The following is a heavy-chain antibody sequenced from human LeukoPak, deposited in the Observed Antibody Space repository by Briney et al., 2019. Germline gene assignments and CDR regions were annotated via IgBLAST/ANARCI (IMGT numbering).Heavy chain of an antibody. CDR3: ARDPDSSSFDY. D-gene: IGHD6-13*01. J-gene: IGHJ4*02. CDR2: IRYDGTVK. Sequence: PGGSLRLSCTASGLNFRTYWMSWVRQSPAKGLEFRANIRYDGTVKNYVDSVKGRFPISRDNPQNSLYLQMDSLRADDTAVYYCARDPDSSSFDYWGKGVLVTASS. V-gene: IGHV3-7*01. CDR1: GLNFRTYW.